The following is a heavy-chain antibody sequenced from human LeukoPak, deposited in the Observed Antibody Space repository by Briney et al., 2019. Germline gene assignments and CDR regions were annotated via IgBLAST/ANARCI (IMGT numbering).Heavy chain of an antibody. CDR3: ARVGRGYDSSGYPFDY. J-gene: IGHJ4*02. D-gene: IGHD3-22*01. V-gene: IGHV3-7*01. CDR1: GFTFSSYE. Sequence: GGSLRLSCAASGFTFSSYEMNWVRQAPGKGLEWVANIKQDGSEKYYVDSVKGRFTISRDNAKNSLYLQMNSLRAEDTAVYYCARVGRGYDSSGYPFDYWGQGTLVTVSS. CDR2: IKQDGSEK.